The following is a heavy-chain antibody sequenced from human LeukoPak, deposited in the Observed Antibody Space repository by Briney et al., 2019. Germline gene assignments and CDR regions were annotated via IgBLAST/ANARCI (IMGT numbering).Heavy chain of an antibody. D-gene: IGHD1-14*01. Sequence: GGSLRLSCVASGFALRRFAMIWVRGAPGGGVGSVSIVSGRGGITNPAGPVKGQFTISKDHTKNTEYLEMNNLRAEDTAVYYCATEGFDNRGQGTLVAVSS. V-gene: IGHV3-23*01. CDR2: VSGRGGIT. CDR3: ATEGFDN. CDR1: GFALRRFA. J-gene: IGHJ4*02.